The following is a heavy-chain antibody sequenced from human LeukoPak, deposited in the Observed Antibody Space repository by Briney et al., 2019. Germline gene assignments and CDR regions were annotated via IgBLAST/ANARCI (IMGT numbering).Heavy chain of an antibody. CDR2: MNPNSGNT. CDR3: ARWRVGATPNYFDY. J-gene: IGHJ4*02. V-gene: IGHV1-8*01. Sequence: GASVKVSCKASGYTFTSYDINWVRQAAGQGIEWMGWMNPNSGNTGYAQKFQGRVTMTRNTSISTAYMELSSLRSEDTAVYYCARWRVGATPNYFDYWGQGTLVTVSS. CDR1: GYTFTSYD. D-gene: IGHD1-26*01.